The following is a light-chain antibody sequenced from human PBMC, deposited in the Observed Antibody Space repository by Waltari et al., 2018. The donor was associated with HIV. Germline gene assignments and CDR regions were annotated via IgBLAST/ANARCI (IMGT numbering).Light chain of an antibody. CDR1: ALPKQF. J-gene: IGLJ2*01. Sequence: SYELTQPPSVSVSPGQTATITCSGDALPKQFAYWYQQKPGQAPLLVIYKDSGRPSGIPDRFSGSNSGTTVTLIISGVQAEDEADYYCESADSTGNYWAFGGGTKLT. CDR2: KDS. CDR3: ESADSTGNYWA. V-gene: IGLV3-25*03.